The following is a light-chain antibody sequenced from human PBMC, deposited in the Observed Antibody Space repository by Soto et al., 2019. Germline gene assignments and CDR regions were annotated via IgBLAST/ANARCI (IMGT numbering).Light chain of an antibody. CDR3: SSYTTSNSVV. V-gene: IGLV2-14*03. Sequence: QSALTQPASVSGSPGQSITISCTGTSSDVGGYNWVAWYQQHPGKAPKLMICDVSIRPSGVSDRFSGSKPGNTASLTISGLQAEDEADYYCSSYTTSNSVVFGGGTKVTVL. CDR1: SSDVGGYNW. CDR2: DVS. J-gene: IGLJ3*02.